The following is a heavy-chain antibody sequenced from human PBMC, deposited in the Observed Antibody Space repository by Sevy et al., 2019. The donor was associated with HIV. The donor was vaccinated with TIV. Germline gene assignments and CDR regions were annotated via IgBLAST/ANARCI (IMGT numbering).Heavy chain of an antibody. Sequence: ASVKVSCKASGYTFIDYYMHWVRQAPGQGLEWMGWINPNSGGINYAQKFQGRVTMTRDTSISTAYMELSRLRSDDTAVYYCARLMRGGRSRGPIDYWGQGTLVTVSS. J-gene: IGHJ4*02. D-gene: IGHD3-10*01. CDR3: ARLMRGGRSRGPIDY. CDR1: GYTFIDYY. CDR2: INPNSGGI. V-gene: IGHV1-2*02.